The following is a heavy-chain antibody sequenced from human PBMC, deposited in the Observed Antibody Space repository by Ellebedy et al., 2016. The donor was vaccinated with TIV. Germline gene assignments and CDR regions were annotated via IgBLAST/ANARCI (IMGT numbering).Heavy chain of an antibody. V-gene: IGHV1-8*03. D-gene: IGHD2-15*01. J-gene: IGHJ5*02. CDR1: GYTFPSQE. CDR2: VHPYNGDT. CDR3: ARGARFCSGGSCYVCDL. Sequence: AASVKVSCKASGYTFPSQEIAWVRQATGQSPEWMGWVHPYNGDTGYAQQFQGRITITTDTSRSTAYMELGSLKSGDTAVYYCARGARFCSGGSCYVCDLWGQGTLVTVSS.